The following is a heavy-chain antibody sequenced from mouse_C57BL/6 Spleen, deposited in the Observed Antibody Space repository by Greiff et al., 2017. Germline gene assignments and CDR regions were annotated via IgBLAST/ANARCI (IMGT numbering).Heavy chain of an antibody. V-gene: IGHV1-80*01. Sequence: VQLQQSGAELVKPGASVKISCKASGYAFSSYWMNWVKQRPGKGLEWIGQIYPGDGDTTYNGKFKGKATLTADKSSSTAYMQLSSLTSEDSAVYFCARGGYGSSYVFAYWGQGTLVTVSA. CDR2: IYPGDGDT. CDR1: GYAFSSYW. CDR3: ARGGYGSSYVFAY. J-gene: IGHJ3*01. D-gene: IGHD1-1*01.